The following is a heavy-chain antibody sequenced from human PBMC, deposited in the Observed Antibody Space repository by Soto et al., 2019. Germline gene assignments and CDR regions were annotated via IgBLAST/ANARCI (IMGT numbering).Heavy chain of an antibody. CDR1: GGSISSSSYC. D-gene: IGHD6-19*01. CDR2: IYYSGST. CDR3: ARHSPYSSGWYYPHFDY. J-gene: IGHJ4*02. V-gene: IGHV4-39*01. Sequence: SETLSLTCTVSGGSISSSSYCWGWIRQPPGKGLEWIGSIYYSGSTYYNPSLKSRVTISVDTSKNQFSLKLSSVTAADTAVYYCARHSPYSSGWYYPHFDYWGQGTLVTVSS.